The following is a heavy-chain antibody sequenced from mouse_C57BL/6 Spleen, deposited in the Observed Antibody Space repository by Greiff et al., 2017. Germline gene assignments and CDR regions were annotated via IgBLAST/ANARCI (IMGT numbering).Heavy chain of an antibody. J-gene: IGHJ2*01. CDR3: ARTSDYGSSSTTDY. V-gene: IGHV1-26*01. CDR2: INPNNGGT. D-gene: IGHD1-1*01. Sequence: VQLQLSGPELVKPGASVKISCKASGYTFTDYYMNWVKQSHGKSLEWIGDINPNNGGTSYNQKFKGKATLTVDKSSSTAYMELRSLTSEDSAVYYCARTSDYGSSSTTDYWGQGTTLTVSS. CDR1: GYTFTDYY.